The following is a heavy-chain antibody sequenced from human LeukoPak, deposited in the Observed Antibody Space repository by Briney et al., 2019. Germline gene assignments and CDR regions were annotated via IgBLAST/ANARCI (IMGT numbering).Heavy chain of an antibody. CDR3: AKVRTYYYDYDALDV. J-gene: IGHJ3*01. CDR1: GGTFSSYA. CDR2: INPNSGGT. V-gene: IGHV1-2*02. D-gene: IGHD3-16*01. Sequence: ASVKVSCKASGGTFSSYAISWVRQAPGQGLEWMGWINPNSGGTNYAQKFQGRVTMTRDTSISTAYMELSRLRSDDTAVYYCAKVRTYYYDYDALDVWGQGTLVIVSS.